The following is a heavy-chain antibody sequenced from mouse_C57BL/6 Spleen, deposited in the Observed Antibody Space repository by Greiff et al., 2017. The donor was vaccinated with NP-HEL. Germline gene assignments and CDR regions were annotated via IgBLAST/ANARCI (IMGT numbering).Heavy chain of an antibody. D-gene: IGHD1-1*01. J-gene: IGHJ3*01. CDR1: GYTFTDYE. CDR3: TRFLYYYGSSPPWFAY. Sequence: QVQLQQSGAELVRPGASVTLSCKASGYTFTDYEMHWVKQTPVHGLEWIGAIDPETGGTAYNQKFKGKAILTADKSSSTAYMALRSLTSEDSAVYYCTRFLYYYGSSPPWFAYWGQGTLVTVSA. V-gene: IGHV1-15*01. CDR2: IDPETGGT.